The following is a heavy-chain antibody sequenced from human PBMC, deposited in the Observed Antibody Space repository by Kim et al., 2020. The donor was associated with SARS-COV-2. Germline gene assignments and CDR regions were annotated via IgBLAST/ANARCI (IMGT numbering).Heavy chain of an antibody. CDR1: GGSIRDSSYY. V-gene: IGHV4-39*01. D-gene: IGHD6-13*01. CDR2: VYYSGNT. J-gene: IGHJ6*03. Sequence: SETLSITCTVSGGSIRDSSYYWGWFRQPPGKGLEWIGTVYYSGNTYYSPSLKSRVTILVDTSKNQFSLRLSSVTAADTALYYCARQRDSGTWYVAHYYYYMDVWGKGTAVTVSS. CDR3: ARQRDSGTWYVAHYYYYMDV.